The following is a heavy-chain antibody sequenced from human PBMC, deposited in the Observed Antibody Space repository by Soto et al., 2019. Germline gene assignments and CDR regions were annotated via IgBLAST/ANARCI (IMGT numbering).Heavy chain of an antibody. CDR2: ISFRSIRK. D-gene: IGHD7-27*01. CDR3: TRAGERAYDMHV. V-gene: IGHV3-48*02. CDR1: GFTFSDYS. J-gene: IGHJ6*02. Sequence: PGGSLRLSCAASGFTFSDYSLNWVRQAPGKGLEWVSYISFRSIRKLYADSVRGRFTISRDDAKNSVFLQINSLRDEDTAVYYCTRAGERAYDMHVWGQGTTVNVPS.